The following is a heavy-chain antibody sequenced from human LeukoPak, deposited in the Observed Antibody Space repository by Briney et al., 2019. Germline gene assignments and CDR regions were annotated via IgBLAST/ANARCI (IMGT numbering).Heavy chain of an antibody. CDR1: GFTFSSYA. CDR3: ARDRAEDSSGYYSNYFDY. D-gene: IGHD3-22*01. J-gene: IGHJ4*02. V-gene: IGHV3-30-3*01. CDR2: ISYDGSNK. Sequence: PGGFLRLSCAASGFTFSSYAMHWVRQAPGKGLEWVAVISYDGSNKYYADSVKGRFTISRDNSKNTLYLQMNSLRAEDTAVYYCARDRAEDSSGYYSNYFDYWGQGTLVTVSS.